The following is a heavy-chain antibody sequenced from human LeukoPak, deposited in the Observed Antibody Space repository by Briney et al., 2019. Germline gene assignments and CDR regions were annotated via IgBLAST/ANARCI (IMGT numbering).Heavy chain of an antibody. CDR1: GFIFGSYG. CDR2: ITPNADRT. J-gene: IGHJ1*01. V-gene: IGHV3-23*01. CDR3: AIMHGYYDGSGYWVQ. D-gene: IGHD3-22*01. Sequence: GGSLRLSCAASGFIFGSYGMSWVRQAPGKGLEWVSFITPNADRTSYADSVEGRFTISRDNPRNTLCMQMNSLRDEDTAVYYCAIMHGYYDGSGYWVQWGQGTLVTVSS.